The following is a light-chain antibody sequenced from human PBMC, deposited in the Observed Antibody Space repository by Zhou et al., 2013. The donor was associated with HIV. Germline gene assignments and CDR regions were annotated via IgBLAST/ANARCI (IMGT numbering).Light chain of an antibody. J-gene: IGKJ5*01. V-gene: IGKV1D-8*03. CDR3: QQYNGDPIT. Sequence: VIWMTQSPSLLSASTGDRVTISCRMSQGISSYLAWYQQKPGKAPKLLIYGASILQTGVPSRFSGSASGTNFSLTISRLQSEDFATYYCQQYNGDPITFGQGTRVDVK. CDR2: GAS. CDR1: QGISSY.